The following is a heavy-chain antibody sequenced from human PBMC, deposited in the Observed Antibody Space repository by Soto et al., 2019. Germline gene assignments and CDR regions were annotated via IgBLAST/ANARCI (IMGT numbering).Heavy chain of an antibody. CDR1: GFTFSSYS. Sequence: GGSLRLSCAASGFTFSSYSMNWVRQAPGKGLEWVSYISSSSSTICYADSVKGRFTISRDNAKNSLYLQMNSLRAEDTAVYYCATFRVVVAATDWGQGTLVTVSS. D-gene: IGHD2-15*01. CDR2: ISSSSSTI. CDR3: ATFRVVVAATD. V-gene: IGHV3-48*01. J-gene: IGHJ4*02.